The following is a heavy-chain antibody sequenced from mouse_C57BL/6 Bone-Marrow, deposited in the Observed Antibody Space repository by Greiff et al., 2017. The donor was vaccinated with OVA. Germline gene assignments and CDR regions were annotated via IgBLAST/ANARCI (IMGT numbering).Heavy chain of an antibody. CDR3: ARHDYYGSSRYYYAMDY. CDR2: ISSGRSYT. D-gene: IGHD1-1*01. J-gene: IGHJ4*01. Sequence: EVKLVESGGDLVKPGGSLKLSCAASGFTFSSYGMSWVRQTPDKRLEWVATISSGRSYTYYPDSVKGRFTIARDNAKNTLYLQMSSLKSEDTAMYYCARHDYYGSSRYYYAMDYWGQGTSVTVSS. V-gene: IGHV5-6*01. CDR1: GFTFSSYG.